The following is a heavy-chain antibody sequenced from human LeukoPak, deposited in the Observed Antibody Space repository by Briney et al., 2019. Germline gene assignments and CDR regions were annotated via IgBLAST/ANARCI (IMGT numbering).Heavy chain of an antibody. CDR3: ARDTFRGQSDY. CDR2: INPNSGGT. J-gene: IGHJ4*02. V-gene: IGHV1-2*06. CDR1: GYTFTGYY. D-gene: IGHD3-10*01. Sequence: ASVKVSCKASGYTFTGYYMHWVRQAPGQGLEWMGRINPNSGGTNYAQKFQGRVTMTRDTSISSAYMELSRLRSDDTAVYYCARDTFRGQSDYWGQGTLVTVSS.